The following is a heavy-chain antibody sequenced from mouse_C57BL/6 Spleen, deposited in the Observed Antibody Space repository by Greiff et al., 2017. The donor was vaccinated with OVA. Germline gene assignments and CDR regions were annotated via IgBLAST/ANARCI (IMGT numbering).Heavy chain of an antibody. Sequence: EVKLVESGEGLVKPGGSLKLSCAASGFTFSSYAMSWVRQTPEKRLEWVAYISSGGDYIYYADTVKGRFTISRDNARNTLYLQMSSLKSEDTAMYYCTRDPQLASFDYWGQGTTLTVSS. J-gene: IGHJ2*01. CDR3: TRDPQLASFDY. V-gene: IGHV5-9-1*02. D-gene: IGHD4-1*02. CDR1: GFTFSSYA. CDR2: ISSGGDYI.